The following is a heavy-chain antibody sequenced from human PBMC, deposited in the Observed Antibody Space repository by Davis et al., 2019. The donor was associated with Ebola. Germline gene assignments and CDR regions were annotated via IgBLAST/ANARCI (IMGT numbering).Heavy chain of an antibody. CDR1: GFTFNSYA. V-gene: IGHV3-15*01. Sequence: GESLKISCAASGFTFNSYAVNWVRQAPGKGLEWVGRIKSKTDGGTTDYAAPVKGRFTISRDDSKNTLYLQMNSLKTEDTAVYYCTTEGIAAADFDYWGQGTLVTVSS. D-gene: IGHD6-13*01. J-gene: IGHJ4*02. CDR2: IKSKTDGGTT. CDR3: TTEGIAAADFDY.